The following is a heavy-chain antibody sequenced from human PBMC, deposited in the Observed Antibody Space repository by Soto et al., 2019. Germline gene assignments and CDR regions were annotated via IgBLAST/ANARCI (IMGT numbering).Heavy chain of an antibody. CDR1: GFTFSDYY. CDR2: ISSSGSTI. D-gene: IGHD3-3*01. V-gene: IGHV3-11*01. J-gene: IGHJ4*02. Sequence: PGGSLRLSCAASGFTFSDYYMSWIRQAPGKGLEWVSYISSSGSTIYYADSVKGRSTISRDNAKNSLYLQMNSLRAEDTAVYYCARDSGDFWSGYVDHWGQGTLVTVSS. CDR3: ARDSGDFWSGYVDH.